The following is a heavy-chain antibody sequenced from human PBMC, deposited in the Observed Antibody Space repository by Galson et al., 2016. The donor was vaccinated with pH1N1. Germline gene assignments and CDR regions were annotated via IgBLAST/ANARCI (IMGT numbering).Heavy chain of an antibody. V-gene: IGHV3-9*01. CDR2: ISWNSGSI. CDR1: GFTFDDYA. D-gene: IGHD6-13*01. Sequence: SLRLSCAASGFTFDDYAMHWVRQAPGKGLERVSGISWNSGSIGYADSVKGRFTISRDNAKNSLYLQMNSLRAEDTAVYYCVRGVGIAAAAWGQGTLVTVSS. J-gene: IGHJ5*02. CDR3: VRGVGIAAAA.